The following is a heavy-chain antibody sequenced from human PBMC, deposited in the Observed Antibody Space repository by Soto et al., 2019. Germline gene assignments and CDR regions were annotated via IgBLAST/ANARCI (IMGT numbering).Heavy chain of an antibody. CDR1: GFSFRTYA. V-gene: IGHV3-30-3*01. Sequence: PGGSLRLSCASSGFSFRTYAMHWVRQAPGKGLEWVAVISYDGGNKYYADSVKGQFTISRDNSKNALYLQMNSLRDDDTAVYYCARDGPERDRVFVISPNYNFYYNVDVWGQGTTVTVSS. D-gene: IGHD3-10*01. CDR3: ARDGPERDRVFVISPNYNFYYNVDV. CDR2: ISYDGGNK. J-gene: IGHJ6*02.